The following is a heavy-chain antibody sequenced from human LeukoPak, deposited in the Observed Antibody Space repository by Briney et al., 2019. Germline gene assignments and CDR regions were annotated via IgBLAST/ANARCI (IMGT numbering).Heavy chain of an antibody. D-gene: IGHD2-2*01. CDR1: GFTFSSYW. J-gene: IGHJ5*02. CDR3: AREEDCSSTSCYSEDNWFDP. Sequence: GGSLRLSCAASGFTFSSYWMHWVRQAPGKGLVWVSRINTDGSSTSYADSVEGRFTISRDNAKNTLYLQMNSLRAEDTAVYYCAREEDCSSTSCYSEDNWFDPWGQGTLVTVSS. V-gene: IGHV3-74*01. CDR2: INTDGSST.